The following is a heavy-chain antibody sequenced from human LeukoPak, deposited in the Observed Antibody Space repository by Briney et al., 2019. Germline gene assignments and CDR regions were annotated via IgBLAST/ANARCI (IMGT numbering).Heavy chain of an antibody. D-gene: IGHD5-18*01. J-gene: IGHJ3*02. V-gene: IGHV3-21*01. CDR2: ISSSSSYI. CDR1: GFTFSSYS. Sequence: GGSLRLSCAASGFTFSSYSMNWVRQAPGKGLEWVSCISSSSSYIYYADSVKGRFTISRDNAKNSLYLQMNSLRAEDTAVYYCAREASGYSYGLDAFDIWGQGTMVTVSS. CDR3: AREASGYSYGLDAFDI.